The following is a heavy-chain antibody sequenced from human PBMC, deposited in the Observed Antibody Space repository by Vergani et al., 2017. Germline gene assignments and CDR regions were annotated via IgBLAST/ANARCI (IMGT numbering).Heavy chain of an antibody. J-gene: IGHJ5*02. CDR1: GFTFSSYE. V-gene: IGHV3-48*03. Sequence: EVQLVESGGGLVQPGGSLRLSCAASGFTFSSYEMNWVRQAPGKGLEWVSYISSSGSTIYYADSVKGRFTISRDNAKNSLYLQMNSLRAEDTAVYYCAKVPHCSSTSCYGRWFDPWGQGTLVTVSS. D-gene: IGHD2-2*01. CDR2: ISSSGSTI. CDR3: AKVPHCSSTSCYGRWFDP.